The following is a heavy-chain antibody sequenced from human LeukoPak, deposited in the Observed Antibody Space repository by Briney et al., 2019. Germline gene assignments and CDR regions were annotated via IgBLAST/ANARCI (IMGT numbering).Heavy chain of an antibody. Sequence: PGGSLRLSCAASGFTFSNYWMHWVRQAPGKGLVWVSRINTDGSSTSYVDSVKGRFTISRDNAKNTLYLQMNSLRAEDTAVYYXARVTAVAGTSVGVDAWGQGILVTVS. V-gene: IGHV3-74*01. J-gene: IGHJ4*02. CDR1: GFTFSNYW. CDR3: ARVTAVAGTSVGVDA. CDR2: INTDGSST. D-gene: IGHD6-19*01.